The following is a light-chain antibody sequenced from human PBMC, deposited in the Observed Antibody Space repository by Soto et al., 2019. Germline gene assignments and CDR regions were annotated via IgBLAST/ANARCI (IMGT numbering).Light chain of an antibody. Sequence: QSVLTQPASVSGSLGQSITISCTGTSSDVGGYNYVSWYQQHPGKAPKLMIFDVNSRPSGVSNRFSGSKSGNTASLTISGLQAEDEGDYYCSSYAGSSPLVFGGGTKLTVL. V-gene: IGLV2-14*01. J-gene: IGLJ3*02. CDR3: SSYAGSSPLV. CDR2: DVN. CDR1: SSDVGGYNY.